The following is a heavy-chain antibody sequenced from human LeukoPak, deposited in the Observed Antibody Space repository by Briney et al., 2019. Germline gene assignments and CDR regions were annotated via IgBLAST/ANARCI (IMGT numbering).Heavy chain of an antibody. D-gene: IGHD2-21*02. CDR1: GYTFTGYY. CDR2: INPNSGGT. CDR3: ARAYCGGDCYSSFDC. V-gene: IGHV1-2*02. Sequence: ASVKVSCKASGYTFTGYYMHWVRQAPGQGLEWMGWINPNSGGTNYAQKFQGRVTMTRDTSISTAYMELSRLRSDDTAVYYCARAYCGGDCYSSFDCWGQGTLVTVSS. J-gene: IGHJ4*02.